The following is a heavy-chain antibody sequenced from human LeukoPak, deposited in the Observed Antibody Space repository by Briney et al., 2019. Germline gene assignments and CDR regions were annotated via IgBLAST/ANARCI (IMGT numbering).Heavy chain of an antibody. J-gene: IGHJ4*02. CDR3: ARGGWSVDY. CDR2: IYYSGST. CDR1: GGSMSSYY. V-gene: IGHV4-59*01. D-gene: IGHD6-19*01. Sequence: SETLSLTCTVSGGSMSSYYWSWLRQPPGKGLEWIGYIYYSGSTNYNPSLKSRVTISVDTSKNHFSLRLTSVTAADTAVYYCARGGWSVDYWGQGTLVTVSS.